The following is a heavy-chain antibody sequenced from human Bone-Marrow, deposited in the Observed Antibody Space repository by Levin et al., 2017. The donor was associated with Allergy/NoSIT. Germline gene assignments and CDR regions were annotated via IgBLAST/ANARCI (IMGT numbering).Heavy chain of an antibody. CDR2: IFGDGTKQ. CDR3: VRTNSWSYYVTAFQI. Sequence: GGSLRLSCAASGIGFSDFAMHWVRQRPGKSLEWLTVIFGDGTKQFYAESVKGRFTISRDNSKNMLFLQLTGLRPDDSAVYYCVRTNSWSYYVTAFQIWGRGTLVTVS. D-gene: IGHD1-26*01. CDR1: GIGFSDFA. V-gene: IGHV3-30*03. J-gene: IGHJ3*02.